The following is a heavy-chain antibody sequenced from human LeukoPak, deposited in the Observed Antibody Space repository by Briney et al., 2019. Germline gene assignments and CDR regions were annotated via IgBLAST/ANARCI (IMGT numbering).Heavy chain of an antibody. V-gene: IGHV3-13*01. CDR2: IGSAGDK. CDR3: VRAKRETSSRPWTSGMDV. Sequence: GGSLRLSCAASGFVLSDYGIHWVRQGIGKGLDWVSGIGSAGDKYYAGSERGRFTISRENAENFVYLQMNGLRAEDTAIYYCVRAKRETSSRPWTSGMDVWGQGTTVTVSS. D-gene: IGHD3/OR15-3a*01. CDR1: GFVLSDYG. J-gene: IGHJ6*02.